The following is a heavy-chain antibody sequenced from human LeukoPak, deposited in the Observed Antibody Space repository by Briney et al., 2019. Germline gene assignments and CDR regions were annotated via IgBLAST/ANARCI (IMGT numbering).Heavy chain of an antibody. Sequence: PSETLSLTCTVSGDSISGYYWNWIRQPAGKGLEWIGRIYTSGSTNYDPSLKSRVTISVDKSKNQFSLKLSSVIAADTAVYYCARGLYCSSTSCYLDYWGQGTLVTVSS. D-gene: IGHD2-2*01. CDR1: GDSISGYY. CDR2: IYTSGST. J-gene: IGHJ4*02. V-gene: IGHV4-4*07. CDR3: ARGLYCSSTSCYLDY.